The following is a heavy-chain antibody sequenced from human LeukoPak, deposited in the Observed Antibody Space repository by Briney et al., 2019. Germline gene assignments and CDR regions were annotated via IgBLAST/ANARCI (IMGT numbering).Heavy chain of an antibody. V-gene: IGHV3-30-3*01. CDR1: GFTFSSYA. J-gene: IGHJ1*01. CDR3: AKVSSGWYVWFQH. CDR2: ISYDGSNK. D-gene: IGHD6-19*01. Sequence: QPGRSLRLSCAASGFTFSSYAMHWVRQAPGKGLEWVAVISYDGSNKYYADSVKGRFTISRDNSKNTLYLQMNSLRAEDTAVYYCAKVSSGWYVWFQHWGQGTLVTVSS.